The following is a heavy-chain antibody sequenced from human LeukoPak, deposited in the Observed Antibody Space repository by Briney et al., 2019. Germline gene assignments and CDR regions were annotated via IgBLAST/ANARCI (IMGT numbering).Heavy chain of an antibody. V-gene: IGHV1-24*01. J-gene: IGHJ4*02. CDR2: FDPEDGET. CDR1: GYTLTELS. Sequence: ASVKVSCKVSGYTLTELSMRWVRQAPGKGLEWMGGFDPEDGETIYAQKFQGRVTMTEDTSTDTAYMELSSLRSEDTAVYYCATPLLPWFGEFTTDYWGQGTLVTVSS. CDR3: ATPLLPWFGEFTTDY. D-gene: IGHD3-10*01.